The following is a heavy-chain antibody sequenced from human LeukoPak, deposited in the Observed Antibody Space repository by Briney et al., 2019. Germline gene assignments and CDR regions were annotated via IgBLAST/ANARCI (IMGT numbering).Heavy chain of an antibody. J-gene: IGHJ4*02. V-gene: IGHV1-18*01. CDR3: ASSRVDSSSGWELDY. CDR1: GYTFTSYG. Sequence: ASVKVSCKASGYTFTSYGISWVRQAPGQGLEWMGWISAYNGNTNYAQKLQGRVTTTTDTSTSTAYMELRSLRSDDTAVYYCASSRVDSSSGWELDYWGQGTLVTVSS. CDR2: ISAYNGNT. D-gene: IGHD6-19*01.